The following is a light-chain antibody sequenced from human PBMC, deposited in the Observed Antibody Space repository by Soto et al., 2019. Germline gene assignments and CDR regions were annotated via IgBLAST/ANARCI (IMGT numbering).Light chain of an antibody. CDR3: QQTLSFPPT. CDR2: TGS. CDR1: QAIDSW. V-gene: IGKV1-12*01. J-gene: IGKJ1*01. Sequence: DIQMTQSPSSVSASVGDRVTITCRASQAIDSWLAWYQQKPGEAPKLLIFTGSLLHSGVPPRFSGSGSGTDFTLTISSLQPEDFETYYCQQTLSFPPTFGRGTKVDIX.